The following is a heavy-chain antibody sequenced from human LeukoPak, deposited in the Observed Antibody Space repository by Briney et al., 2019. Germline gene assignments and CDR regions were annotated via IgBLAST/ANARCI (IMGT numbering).Heavy chain of an antibody. CDR3: VRDPYEAY. CDR2: ISSSSTYI. J-gene: IGHJ4*02. V-gene: IGHV3-21*01. Sequence: PGGSLRLSCAASGFTFSSFGINWVRQAPGRGLEWVSSISSSSTYIYYADSVKGRFTISRDNSKNTLYLQMNSLRAEDTAVYYCVRDPYEAYWGQGTLVTVSS. CDR1: GFTFSSFG. D-gene: IGHD5-12*01.